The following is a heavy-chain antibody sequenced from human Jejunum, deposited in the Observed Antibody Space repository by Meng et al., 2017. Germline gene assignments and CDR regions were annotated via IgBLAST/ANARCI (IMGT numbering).Heavy chain of an antibody. D-gene: IGHD6-19*01. V-gene: IGHV3-23*01. J-gene: IGHJ4*02. CDR3: LAYTSGWN. CDR1: GFTFSNYA. CDR2: ISGSDGTT. Sequence: EVQVLESGGGLVQPGGSLRLSCEASGFTFSNYAMTWVRQAPGKGLEWVSVISGSDGTTYYADSVKGRFTISRDNAKNTLYLQMNDLRADDTALYYCLAYTSGWNWGQGTLVTVSS.